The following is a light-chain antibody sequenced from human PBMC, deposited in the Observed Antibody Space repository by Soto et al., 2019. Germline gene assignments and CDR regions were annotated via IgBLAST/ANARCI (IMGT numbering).Light chain of an antibody. CDR3: QQYGSSPFT. V-gene: IGKV3-20*01. Sequence: EIVLTLFPGTLSFSPGERATLSFAASQSVSSSYLAWYQQKPGQAPRLLIYGASSRATGIPDRFSGSGSGTDFTLTISRLEPEDFAVYYCQQYGSSPFTFGQGTRLEI. J-gene: IGKJ5*01. CDR1: QSVSSSY. CDR2: GAS.